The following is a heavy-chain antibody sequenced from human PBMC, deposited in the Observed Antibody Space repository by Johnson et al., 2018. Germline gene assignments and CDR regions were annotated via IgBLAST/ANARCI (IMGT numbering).Heavy chain of an antibody. D-gene: IGHD2-2*02. Sequence: EVQLLETGGGVVRPGRSLRLSCAASGFTVDDYAMSWVRQAPGKGLEWVSGINWHGGSTGYEDSVKGRFTISRDIAKNSLYLQMTSLRADDTALYHCARGAAAIGTYCRSTSCHTNFDVWGQGTMVTVS. J-gene: IGHJ3*01. CDR2: INWHGGST. V-gene: IGHV3-20*01. CDR1: GFTVDDYA. CDR3: ARGAAAIGTYCRSTSCHTNFDV.